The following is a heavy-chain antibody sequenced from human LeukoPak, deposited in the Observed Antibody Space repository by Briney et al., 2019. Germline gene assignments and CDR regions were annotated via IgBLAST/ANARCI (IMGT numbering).Heavy chain of an antibody. Sequence: GGSPRLSCAASGFTFSSYAMHWVRQAPGKGLEWVAVISYDGSNKYYADSVKGRFTISRDNSKNTLYLQMNSLRAEDTAVYYCARAGYCTNGVCSKPPGYFDYWGQGTLVTVSS. CDR2: ISYDGSNK. V-gene: IGHV3-30-3*01. CDR1: GFTFSSYA. D-gene: IGHD2-8*01. J-gene: IGHJ4*02. CDR3: ARAGYCTNGVCSKPPGYFDY.